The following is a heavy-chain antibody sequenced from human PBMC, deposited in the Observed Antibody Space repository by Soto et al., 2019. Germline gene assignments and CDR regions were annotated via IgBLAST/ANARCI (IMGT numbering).Heavy chain of an antibody. CDR1: GGSFSGYY. Sequence: SETLSLTCAVYGGSFSGYYWSWIRQPPGKGLEWIGEINHSGSTNYNPSLKSRVTISVDTSKNQFSLKLSSVTAADTAVYYCARGTLSVPAAPYYFDYWGQGTLVTVSS. CDR3: ARGTLSVPAAPYYFDY. D-gene: IGHD2-2*01. J-gene: IGHJ4*02. CDR2: INHSGST. V-gene: IGHV4-34*01.